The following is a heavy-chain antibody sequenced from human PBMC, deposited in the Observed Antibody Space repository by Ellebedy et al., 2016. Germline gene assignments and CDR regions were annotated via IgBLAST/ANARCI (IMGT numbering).Heavy chain of an antibody. J-gene: IGHJ6*02. CDR1: GGSISSYY. V-gene: IGHV4-59*08. D-gene: IGHD2-2*01. CDR3: ASTSIVVVPAGYYYYGMDV. CDR2: IYYSGST. Sequence: SETLSLTXTVSGGSISSYYWSWIRQPPGKGLEWIGYIYYSGSTNYNPSLKSRVTISVDTSKNQFSLKLSSVTAADTAVYYCASTSIVVVPAGYYYYGMDVWGQGTTVTVSS.